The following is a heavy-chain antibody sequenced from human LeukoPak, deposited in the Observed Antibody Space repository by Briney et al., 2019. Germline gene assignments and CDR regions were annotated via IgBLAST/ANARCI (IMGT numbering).Heavy chain of an antibody. D-gene: IGHD3-10*01. CDR2: ISYDGSIK. J-gene: IGHJ6*04. CDR3: ARPYGSGSEYYYYGMDV. V-gene: IGHV3-30*04. Sequence: PGRSLRLSCAASGFTFSSYAMHSVPEAPGKGLGWGAVISYDGSIKYYADSVKGRFTISRDNSKNTLYLQMNSLRAEDTAVYYCARPYGSGSEYYYYGMDVWGKGTTVTVSS. CDR1: GFTFSSYA.